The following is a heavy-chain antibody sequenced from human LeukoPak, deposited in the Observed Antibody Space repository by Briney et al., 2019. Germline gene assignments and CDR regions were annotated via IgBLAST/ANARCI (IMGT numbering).Heavy chain of an antibody. Sequence: GASVKVSCKASGYTFANYDINWVRQASGRGLEWMGWMNPHSGNTGYAQNFQGRVTMTRNTSISTAYMELRSLRSEDTAVYYCARLSSHYGDYKVDPWGQGTLVTVSS. CDR2: MNPHSGNT. J-gene: IGHJ5*02. CDR1: GYTFANYD. V-gene: IGHV1-8*01. CDR3: ARLSSHYGDYKVDP. D-gene: IGHD4-17*01.